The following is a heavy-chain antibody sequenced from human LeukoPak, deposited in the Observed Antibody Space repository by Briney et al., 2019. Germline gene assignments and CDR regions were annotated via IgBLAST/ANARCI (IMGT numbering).Heavy chain of an antibody. V-gene: IGHV3-23*01. CDR1: GFTFSSYA. D-gene: IGHD5-18*01. J-gene: IGHJ4*02. CDR2: LSGSGGST. Sequence: GGSLRLSCVFSGFTFSSYAMSWVRRAPGKGLEGVSSLSGSGGSTYYADSVKGRFTISRDNSKNTLYLQMNSLRVEDTAVYYCAKDPHTGYSFAYWGQGTLVTVSS. CDR3: AKDPHTGYSFAY.